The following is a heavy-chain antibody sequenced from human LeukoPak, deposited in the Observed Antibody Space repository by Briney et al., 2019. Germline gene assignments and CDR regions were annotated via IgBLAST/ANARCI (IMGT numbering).Heavy chain of an antibody. Sequence: PGGSLRLSCAASGFTFSTCSMNWVRQAPGKGLEWISYIGGTHDTIIYADSVKGRFTISRDNAKNSLFLQMNSLRAEDTAVYYCARDRDYGFTYWGQGTLVTVSS. CDR3: ARDRDYGFTY. D-gene: IGHD4-17*01. CDR2: IGGTHDTI. CDR1: GFTFSTCS. V-gene: IGHV3-48*01. J-gene: IGHJ4*02.